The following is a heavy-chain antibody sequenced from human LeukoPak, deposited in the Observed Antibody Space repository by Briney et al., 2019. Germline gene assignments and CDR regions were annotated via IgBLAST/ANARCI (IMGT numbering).Heavy chain of an antibody. CDR2: IYYSGST. CDR1: GGSISSYY. D-gene: IGHD3-16*01. V-gene: IGHV4-59*01. CDR3: ARGWDGGYYFDY. Sequence: SETLSLTCTVSGGSISSYYWSWIRQPPGKGLEWIGYIYYSGSTIYNPSLKSRVTISVDTSKNQFSLKLSSVTAADTAVYYCARGWDGGYYFDYWGQGTLVTVSS. J-gene: IGHJ4*02.